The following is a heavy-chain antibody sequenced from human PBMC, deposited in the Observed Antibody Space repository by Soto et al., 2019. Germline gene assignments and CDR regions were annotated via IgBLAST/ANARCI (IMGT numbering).Heavy chain of an antibody. J-gene: IGHJ3*02. CDR2: ISSSSTYI. CDR3: AEDRGDSSGPAAFDI. V-gene: IGHV3-21*01. CDR1: GFTFSSYS. D-gene: IGHD6-19*01. Sequence: GGSLRLSCAASGFTFSSYSMNWVRQAPGKGLEWVSSISSSSTYIYDADSVKGRFTISRDNAKNSLYLQMNSLRAEDTAVYYCAEDRGDSSGPAAFDISGQGTTVTVSS.